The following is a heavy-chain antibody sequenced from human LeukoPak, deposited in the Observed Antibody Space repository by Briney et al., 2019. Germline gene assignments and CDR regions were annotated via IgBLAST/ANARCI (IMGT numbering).Heavy chain of an antibody. V-gene: IGHV3-23*01. CDR1: GFTFSSYG. D-gene: IGHD3-22*01. J-gene: IGHJ4*02. CDR2: ISGSGGST. Sequence: GGSLRLSCAASGFTFSSYGMSWVRQAPGKGLEWVSAISGSGGSTYYADSVKGRFTISRDNSKNTLYLQMNSLRAEDTAVYYCAKDSGSAITYYYDSSGYFDYWGQGTLVTVSS. CDR3: AKDSGSAITYYYDSSGYFDY.